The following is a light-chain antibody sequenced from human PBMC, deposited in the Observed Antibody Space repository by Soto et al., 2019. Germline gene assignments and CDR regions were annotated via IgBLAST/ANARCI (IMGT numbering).Light chain of an antibody. CDR2: DVS. V-gene: IGLV2-11*01. J-gene: IGLJ2*01. CDR1: SSDVGGYNY. Sequence: QSVLTQPRSVSGSPGQSVTISCTGTSSDVGGYNYVSWYQQHPGKAPKGMIYDVSERPSGVPDRFSGSKSGNTASLTISGLQAEDEADYYCCSNAGSYEVFGGGTQLTVL. CDR3: CSNAGSYEV.